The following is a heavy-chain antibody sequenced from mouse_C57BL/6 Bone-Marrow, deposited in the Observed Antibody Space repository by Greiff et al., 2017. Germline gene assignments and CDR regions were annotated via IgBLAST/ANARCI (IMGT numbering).Heavy chain of an antibody. CDR1: GYTFTSYG. Sequence: VQLQESGAELARPGASVKLSCKASGYTFTSYGISWVKQRTGQGLEWIGEIYPRSGNTYYNEKFKGKATLTADKSSSTAYMGLRSLASEASAVYVCAREHYAMDYGGQGTSVTVSS. V-gene: IGHV1-81*01. CDR3: AREHYAMDY. CDR2: IYPRSGNT. J-gene: IGHJ4*01.